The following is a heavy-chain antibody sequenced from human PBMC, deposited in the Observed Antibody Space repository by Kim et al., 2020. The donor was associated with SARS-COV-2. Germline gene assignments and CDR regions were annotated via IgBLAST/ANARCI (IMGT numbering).Heavy chain of an antibody. Sequence: GGSLRLSCAASGFTFSSYWMSWVRQAPGKGLEWVANIKQDGSEKYYVDSVKGRFTISRDNAKNSLYLQMNSLRAEDTAVYYCARGGGGDEDPFQHWGQGTLVTVSS. D-gene: IGHD2-21*02. CDR3: ARGGGGDEDPFQH. V-gene: IGHV3-7*05. J-gene: IGHJ1*01. CDR2: IKQDGSEK. CDR1: GFTFSSYW.